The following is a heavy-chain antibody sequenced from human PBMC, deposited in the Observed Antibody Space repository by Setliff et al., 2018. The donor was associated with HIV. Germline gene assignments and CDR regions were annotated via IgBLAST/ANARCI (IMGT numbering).Heavy chain of an antibody. CDR2: IYYSGSA. Sequence: LSLTCIVSGDSINIHSWWTWVRQPPTKGLEWIGEIYYSGSADYKPSLKSRVNISVDKSKKQLSLRLSSVTAADTAVYYCARGRQIGVEGAGGFDIWGQGTVVTVSS. V-gene: IGHV4-4*02. D-gene: IGHD1-26*01. J-gene: IGHJ3*02. CDR3: ARGRQIGVEGAGGFDI. CDR1: GDSINIHSW.